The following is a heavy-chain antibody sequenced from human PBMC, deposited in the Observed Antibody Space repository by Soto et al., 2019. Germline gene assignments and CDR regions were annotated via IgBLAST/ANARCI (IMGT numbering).Heavy chain of an antibody. CDR1: GYTFTGYY. Sequence: VASVKVSCKASGYTFTGYYMHGVRQAPGQGLEWMGWINPNSGGTNYAQKFQGWVTMTRDTSISTAYMELSRLRSDDTAVYYCARGRRAGLLGYCSGGSCYLDYWGQGTLVTISS. CDR2: INPNSGGT. CDR3: ARGRRAGLLGYCSGGSCYLDY. V-gene: IGHV1-2*04. J-gene: IGHJ4*02. D-gene: IGHD2-15*01.